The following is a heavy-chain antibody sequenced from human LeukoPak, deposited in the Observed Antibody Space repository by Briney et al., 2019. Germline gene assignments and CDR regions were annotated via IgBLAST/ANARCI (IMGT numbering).Heavy chain of an antibody. CDR3: AKHVESTGTSHYFDH. D-gene: IGHD2-8*02. V-gene: IGHV3-23*01. CDR1: GFTFSSYA. CDR2: ISYNGIST. Sequence: PGGSLRLSCAASGFTFSSYAISWVRQAPGKGLEWVSVISYNGISTFYADSVKGRFSVSRDNSKNTVYLQMNSLTADDTAVYYCAKHVESTGTSHYFDHWGQGTLVTVSS. J-gene: IGHJ4*02.